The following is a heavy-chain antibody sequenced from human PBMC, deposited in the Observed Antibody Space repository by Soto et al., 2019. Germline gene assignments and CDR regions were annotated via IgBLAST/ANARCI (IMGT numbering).Heavy chain of an antibody. V-gene: IGHV4-4*02. D-gene: IGHD6-13*01. Sequence: PSETLSLTCDVSSDSIDSSTWWSWVRQPPGKGLEWIGEIYHSGTTSYNPSLTSRAAMSVDKSTKQFSLKLTSVTAADTAVYYCATSSWFSIDAWGQGTMVTVSS. J-gene: IGHJ3*01. CDR2: IYHSGTT. CDR3: ATSSWFSIDA. CDR1: SDSIDSSTW.